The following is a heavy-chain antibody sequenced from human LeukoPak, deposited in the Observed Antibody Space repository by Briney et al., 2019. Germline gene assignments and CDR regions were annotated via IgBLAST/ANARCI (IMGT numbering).Heavy chain of an antibody. Sequence: GGSLRLSCAASGFTVDDYAMHWVRQAPGKGLEWVSGVSWNSGDIGYADSVKGRFTISRDNAKNSLYLQMNSLRAEDTALYYCAKSQSYDFWRGYMDVWGQGTTVTVSS. D-gene: IGHD3-3*01. J-gene: IGHJ6*02. V-gene: IGHV3-9*01. CDR2: VSWNSGDI. CDR3: AKSQSYDFWRGYMDV. CDR1: GFTVDDYA.